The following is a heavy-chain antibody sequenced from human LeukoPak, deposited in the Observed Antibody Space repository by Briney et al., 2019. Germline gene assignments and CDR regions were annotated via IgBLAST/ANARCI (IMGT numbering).Heavy chain of an antibody. CDR1: GGSFTDYY. CDR3: ARAGRGTSSRALDY. J-gene: IGHJ4*02. Sequence: PSETLSLTCAVSGGSFTDYYWSWIRQPPGKGREWIGDINDSGSTNSSPSLKSRVVISLDTSKRQLSLKLSPVTAADTATYFCARAGRGTSSRALDYWGQGTLVTVSS. CDR2: INDSGST. D-gene: IGHD1-1*01. V-gene: IGHV4-34*01.